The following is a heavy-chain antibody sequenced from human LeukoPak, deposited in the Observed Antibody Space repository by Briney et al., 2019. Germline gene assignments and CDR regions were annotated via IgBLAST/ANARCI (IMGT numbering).Heavy chain of an antibody. CDR3: ARRWGNIVGVTYEY. J-gene: IGHJ4*02. CDR2: IYYTGST. CDR1: GSSITSVSHY. Sequence: PSETLSLTCTISGSSITSVSHYWGWLRQPPGQGLEWIGDIYYTGSTYYSPSLRSRVTMSVHTSQNPFSLRLNSVTDVDTAVYYCARRWGNIVGVTYEYWGQGTLVTVSS. D-gene: IGHD3-16*01. V-gene: IGHV4-39*01.